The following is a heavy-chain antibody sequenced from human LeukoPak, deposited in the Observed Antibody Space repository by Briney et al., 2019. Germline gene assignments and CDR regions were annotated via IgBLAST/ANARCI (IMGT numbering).Heavy chain of an antibody. D-gene: IGHD3-3*01. J-gene: IGHJ5*02. V-gene: IGHV4-39*01. CDR1: GASISSSSYY. CDR3: ANHPSDPIYAPFDP. Sequence: PSETLSLTCTVSGASISSSSYYWGWIRQPPGKGLEWIGNIYYTGSTYYNPSRKSLGTISVNTSKNQFSLKLSSVTAADTAVYYCANHPSDPIYAPFDPWGQGTLVTVSS. CDR2: IYYTGST.